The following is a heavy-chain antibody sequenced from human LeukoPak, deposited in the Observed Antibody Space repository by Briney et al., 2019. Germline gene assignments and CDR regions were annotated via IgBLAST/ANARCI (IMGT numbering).Heavy chain of an antibody. Sequence: PSETLSLTCAVYGGSFSGYYWSWIRQPPGKGLEWIGEINHSGSTNYNPSLKSRVTISVDTSKNQFSLKLSSVTAADTAVYYCARLGPYSSSPLDYWGQGTLVTVSS. CDR1: GGSFSGYY. CDR2: INHSGST. V-gene: IGHV4-34*01. CDR3: ARLGPYSSSPLDY. D-gene: IGHD6-6*01. J-gene: IGHJ4*02.